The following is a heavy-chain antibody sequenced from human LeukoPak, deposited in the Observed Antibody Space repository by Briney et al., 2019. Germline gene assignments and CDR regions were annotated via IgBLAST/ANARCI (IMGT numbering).Heavy chain of an antibody. J-gene: IGHJ4*02. V-gene: IGHV3-7*02. CDR3: IVSMRGGPFDY. CDR2: IKQDGSEK. CDR1: GFTFSNYW. D-gene: IGHD1-26*01. Sequence: GGSLRLSCTASGFTFSNYWMSWVRQAPGKGLARVADIKQDGSEKSYVDSVKGRFTISRDNAKNSLYLQMNSLRDEDTAVYYCIVSMRGGPFDYWGQGALDTVSS.